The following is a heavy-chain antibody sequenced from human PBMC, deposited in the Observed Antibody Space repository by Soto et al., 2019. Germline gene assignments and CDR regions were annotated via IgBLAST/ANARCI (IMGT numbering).Heavy chain of an antibody. V-gene: IGHV3-74*01. J-gene: IGHJ4*02. Sequence: EVQLVESGGDLVQPGGSLRLSCAASGFTFSTYWMHCVRQAPGKGLLWVSRIKTDGTYATYVDSVKGRFTISRDNAKNTLYLQMTSLRVEDAAVYYCAAGGSGYYANWGQGTLVTVSS. CDR1: GFTFSTYW. CDR3: AAGGSGYYAN. D-gene: IGHD3-22*01. CDR2: IKTDGTYA.